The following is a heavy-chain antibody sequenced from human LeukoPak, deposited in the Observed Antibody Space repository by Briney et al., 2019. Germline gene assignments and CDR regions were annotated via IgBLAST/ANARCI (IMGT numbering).Heavy chain of an antibody. CDR3: ARLAYCGGDCYSGFDY. V-gene: IGHV5-51*01. CDR2: IYPGDSDT. J-gene: IGHJ4*02. Sequence: GASLKISCKGSGYSFTSYWIGWVRQMPGKGLVWMGIIYPGDSDTRYSPSFQGQVTISADKSISTAYLQWSSLKASDTAMYYCARLAYCGGDCYSGFDYWGQGTLVTVSS. CDR1: GYSFTSYW. D-gene: IGHD2-21*02.